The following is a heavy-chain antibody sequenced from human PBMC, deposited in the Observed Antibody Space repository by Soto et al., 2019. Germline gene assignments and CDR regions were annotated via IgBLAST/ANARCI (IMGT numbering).Heavy chain of an antibody. CDR3: AREGGIVGATAADY. V-gene: IGHV4-31*03. J-gene: IGHJ4*02. D-gene: IGHD1-26*01. Sequence: QVQLQESGSGLVKPSQTLSLTCTVSGGSISSGGYYWSWIRQHPGKGLEWIGYIYYSGSTYYNPSLKSRVTIPVDTSKTQCSMKLSSVTAADTAVYYCAREGGIVGATAADYWGQGTLVTVSS. CDR1: GGSISSGGYY. CDR2: IYYSGST.